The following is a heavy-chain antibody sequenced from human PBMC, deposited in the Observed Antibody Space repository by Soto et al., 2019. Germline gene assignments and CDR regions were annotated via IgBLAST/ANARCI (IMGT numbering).Heavy chain of an antibody. CDR1: GFTFSSYA. Sequence: GGSLRLSCAASGFTFSSYAMSWVRQAPGKGLEWVSAISGSGGSTYYADSVKGRFTISRDNSKNTLYLQMNSLRAEDTAVYYCAKETGFWSGNAAIKPLYYYYGMDVWGQGTTVTVS. CDR2: ISGSGGST. CDR3: AKETGFWSGNAAIKPLYYYYGMDV. D-gene: IGHD3-3*01. J-gene: IGHJ6*02. V-gene: IGHV3-23*01.